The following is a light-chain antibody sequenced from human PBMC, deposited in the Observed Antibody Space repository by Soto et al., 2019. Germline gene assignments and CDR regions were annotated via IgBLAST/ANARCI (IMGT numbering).Light chain of an antibody. CDR1: QSVSSD. CDR3: QQYGSSPPT. J-gene: IGKJ1*01. V-gene: IGKV3-20*01. CDR2: GAS. Sequence: EIVMTQSPATLSVSPGERATLPCRASQSVSSDLAWYQQKPGQAPRLLMYGASSRATGTPDRFSGSGSGTDFTLAINRLEPEDFALYYCQQYGSSPPTFGQGTKVDIK.